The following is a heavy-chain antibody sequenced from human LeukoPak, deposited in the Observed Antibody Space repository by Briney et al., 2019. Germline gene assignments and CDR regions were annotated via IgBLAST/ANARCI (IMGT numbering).Heavy chain of an antibody. Sequence: PSETLSLTCTVSGGSINSYYWSWIRQPPGKGLEWIGYIYYSGSTNYNPSLKSRVTISVDTSKNQFSLKLSSVTAADTAVYYCARGLRYFDWLGSFDPWGQGTLVTVSS. CDR3: ARGLRYFDWLGSFDP. CDR2: IYYSGST. CDR1: GGSINSYY. J-gene: IGHJ5*02. D-gene: IGHD3-9*01. V-gene: IGHV4-59*01.